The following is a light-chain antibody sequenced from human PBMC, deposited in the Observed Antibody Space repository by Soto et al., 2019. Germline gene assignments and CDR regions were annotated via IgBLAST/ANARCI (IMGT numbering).Light chain of an antibody. CDR3: QSYDSILSGVV. CDR1: SSNIGAGYD. V-gene: IGLV1-40*01. J-gene: IGLJ2*01. CDR2: GNS. Sequence: QAVVTQSPSVSGVPGQRVTISCTGRSSNIGAGYDVHWYQQLPGTAPKLLIYGNSNRPSGVPDRFSGSKSGTSASLAITGLQAEDEADYYCQSYDSILSGVVFGGGTKLTVL.